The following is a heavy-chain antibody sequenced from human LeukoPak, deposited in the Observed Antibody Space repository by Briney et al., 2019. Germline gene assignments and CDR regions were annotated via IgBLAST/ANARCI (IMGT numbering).Heavy chain of an antibody. CDR2: ISGSGGST. CDR1: GFTFSSYA. CDR3: AKGSAAAGRVPFDY. D-gene: IGHD6-13*01. V-gene: IGHV3-23*01. J-gene: IGHJ4*02. Sequence: GGSLRLSCAASGFTFSSYAMSWVRQAPGKGLEWVSTISGSGGSTYYADSVKGRFTISRDNSKNTLYLQMNSLRAEDTAVYYCAKGSAAAGRVPFDYWGQGTLVTVSS.